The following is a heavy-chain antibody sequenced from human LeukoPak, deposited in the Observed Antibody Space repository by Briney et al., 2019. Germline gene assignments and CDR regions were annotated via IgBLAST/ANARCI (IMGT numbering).Heavy chain of an antibody. CDR3: ARGTATTAGIGF. Sequence: GGSLRLSCAASGFAFSSYWMFWVRQAPGKGLVWVSQINTEGASTTYGDPAKGRFTTSRDNAKNTLYLQMNSLRVEDTAVYYCARGTATTAGIGFWGQGTLVTVSS. D-gene: IGHD1/OR15-1a*01. J-gene: IGHJ4*02. CDR2: INTEGAST. CDR1: GFAFSSYW. V-gene: IGHV3-74*01.